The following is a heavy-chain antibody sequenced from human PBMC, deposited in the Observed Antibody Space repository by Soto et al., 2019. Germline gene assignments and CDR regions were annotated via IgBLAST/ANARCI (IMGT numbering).Heavy chain of an antibody. CDR2: IGGDKGNT. CDR3: ARDLGGWTDY. J-gene: IGHJ4*02. Sequence: ASVKVSCKASGYTFTNYGVSWVRQAPGQGLEWMGWIGGDKGNTNYAQKFQGRVTMTTDTSASTAYMELSSLRSEDTAVYYCARDLGGWTDYWGQGTLVTVSS. D-gene: IGHD6-19*01. V-gene: IGHV1-18*01. CDR1: GYTFTNYG.